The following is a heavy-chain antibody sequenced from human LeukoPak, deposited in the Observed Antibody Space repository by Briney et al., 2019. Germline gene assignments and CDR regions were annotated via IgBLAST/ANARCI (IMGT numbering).Heavy chain of an antibody. V-gene: IGHV3-23*01. J-gene: IGHJ6*02. Sequence: GGSLRLSCAASGFTSSSYAMSWVRQAPGKGLEWVSAISGSGGSTYYADSVKGRFTISRDNSKNTLYLQMNSLRAEDTAVYYCAKGIYGSGSYYGMDVWGQGTTVTVSS. CDR2: ISGSGGST. D-gene: IGHD3-10*01. CDR1: GFTSSSYA. CDR3: AKGIYGSGSYYGMDV.